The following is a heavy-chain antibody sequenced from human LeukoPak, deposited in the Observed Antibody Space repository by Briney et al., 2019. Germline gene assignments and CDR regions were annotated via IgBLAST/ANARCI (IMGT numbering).Heavy chain of an antibody. CDR1: GGXINNYY. J-gene: IGHJ5*02. D-gene: IGHD2-15*01. Sequence: SETLSLTCNVSGGXINNYYCNWIRQPPGKGLEWVGYIHSSGNTRYNPSLRSRVTMSVETSKNQFSLRLSSVTAADTAVYYCARVGRYCSGGSCYGENWFDPWGQGTLVTVSS. V-gene: IGHV4-59*01. CDR2: IHSSGNT. CDR3: ARVGRYCSGGSCYGENWFDP.